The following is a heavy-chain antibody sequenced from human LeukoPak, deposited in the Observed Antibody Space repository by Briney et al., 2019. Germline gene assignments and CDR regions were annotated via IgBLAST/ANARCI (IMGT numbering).Heavy chain of an antibody. V-gene: IGHV3-23*01. Sequence: PGGSLRLSCAASGFTFSTYGMIWVRQAPGKGLEWVSAISGSGGSTYYADSVKGRFTISRDNSKNTLYLQMNSLRAEDTALYYCAKTGGIAAAHWGQGTLVTVSS. CDR1: GFTFSTYG. J-gene: IGHJ4*02. CDR2: ISGSGGST. D-gene: IGHD6-13*01. CDR3: AKTGGIAAAH.